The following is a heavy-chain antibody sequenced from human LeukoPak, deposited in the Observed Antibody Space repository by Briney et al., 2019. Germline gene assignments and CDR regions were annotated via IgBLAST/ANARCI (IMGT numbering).Heavy chain of an antibody. V-gene: IGHV3-33*01. J-gene: IGHJ3*02. Sequence: TGGPLRLSCAASGFTFRNYAMHWVRQAPGKGLERVAIIWYDGGNRYHADSVKGRFTISRDNSKNTLYLQLNSLRAEDTAVYYCAREDRIAPADKAFDIWGQGTMVTVSS. D-gene: IGHD6-13*01. CDR1: GFTFRNYA. CDR3: AREDRIAPADKAFDI. CDR2: IWYDGGNR.